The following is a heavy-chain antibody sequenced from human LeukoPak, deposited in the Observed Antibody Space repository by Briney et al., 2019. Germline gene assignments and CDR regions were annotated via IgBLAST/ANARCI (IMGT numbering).Heavy chain of an antibody. V-gene: IGHV4-34*01. CDR3: ARKVYYYDSSGYYGPVRAFDI. D-gene: IGHD3-22*01. CDR2: ISHSGST. J-gene: IGHJ3*02. CDR1: GGSFSGYY. Sequence: SETLSLTCAVYGGSFSGYYWSWIRQPPGKGLEWIGEISHSGSTNYNPSLKSRVTISVDTSKNQFSLKLSSVTAADTAVYYCARKVYYYDSSGYYGPVRAFDIWGQGTMVTVSS.